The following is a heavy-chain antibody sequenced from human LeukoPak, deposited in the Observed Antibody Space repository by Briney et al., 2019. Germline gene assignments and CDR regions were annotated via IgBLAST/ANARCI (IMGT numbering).Heavy chain of an antibody. V-gene: IGHV1-18*01. Sequence: GASVKVYCKASGYTFTSYGISWVRQAPGQGLEWMGWISAYNGNTKCEQKFQGRVTMTTDTSTSTAYMELRSLRSDDTAVYYCARDSSSIIGTTLHFDYWGQGTLVTVSS. CDR3: ARDSSSIIGTTLHFDY. CDR1: GYTFTSYG. D-gene: IGHD1-7*01. J-gene: IGHJ4*02. CDR2: ISAYNGNT.